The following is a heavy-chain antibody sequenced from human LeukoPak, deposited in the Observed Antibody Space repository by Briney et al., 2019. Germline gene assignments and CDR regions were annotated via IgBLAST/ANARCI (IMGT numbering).Heavy chain of an antibody. CDR2: ISNSGSYI. V-gene: IGHV3-21*01. CDR1: GFTFSSYS. J-gene: IGHJ4*02. Sequence: KTGGSLRLSWAASGFTFSSYSMNWVRQAPGKGLEWVSSISNSGSYIYYADSVKGRFTISRDNAKNSLYLQMNSLRAEDTAVYYCANHLACGSTSCPPFDYWGQGTLVTVSS. CDR3: ANHLACGSTSCPPFDY. D-gene: IGHD2-2*01.